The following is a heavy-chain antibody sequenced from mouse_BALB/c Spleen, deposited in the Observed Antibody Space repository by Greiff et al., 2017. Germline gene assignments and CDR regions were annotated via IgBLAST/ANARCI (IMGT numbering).Heavy chain of an antibody. CDR1: GYTFTSYW. J-gene: IGHJ2*01. CDR2: IFPSDSYT. V-gene: IGHV1-69*02. Sequence: QVQLQQPGAELVRPGASVKLSCKASGYTFTSYWINWVKQRPGQGLEWFGNIFPSDSYTNYNQKFKDKATLTVDKSSSTAYMQLSSPTSEDSAVYYSTRGTTATDFDYWGQGTTLTVSS. D-gene: IGHD1-2*01. CDR3: TRGTTATDFDY.